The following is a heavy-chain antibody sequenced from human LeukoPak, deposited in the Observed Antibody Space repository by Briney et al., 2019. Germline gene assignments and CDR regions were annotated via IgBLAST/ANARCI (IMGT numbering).Heavy chain of an antibody. V-gene: IGHV3-33*06. CDR2: IWYDGSTK. D-gene: IGHD5-18*01. Sequence: GRSLSLSCAASGFPFSSYGIHWVRQAPGKGLEWVAVIWYDGSTKYYADSVKGRFTISRDNSKNTLYLQMNSLRAEDAAVYYCAKDPSYGYGFINYWGQGTLVTVSS. CDR1: GFPFSSYG. CDR3: AKDPSYGYGFINY. J-gene: IGHJ4*02.